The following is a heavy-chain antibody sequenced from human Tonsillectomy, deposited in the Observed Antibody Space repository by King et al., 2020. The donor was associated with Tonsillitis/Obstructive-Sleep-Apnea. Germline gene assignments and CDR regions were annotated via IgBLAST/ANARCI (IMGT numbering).Heavy chain of an antibody. CDR1: GGSISSYY. Sequence: QLQESGPGLVKPSETLSLTCTVSGGSISSYYWIWIRQPPGKGLEWVGYIYYRGSTNYNPSLKSRVTISVDTSKNQFSLKLSSVTAADTAVYYCARVGYDNWFDPWGQGTLVTVSS. J-gene: IGHJ5*02. CDR3: ARVGYDNWFDP. D-gene: IGHD1-1*01. V-gene: IGHV4-59*01. CDR2: IYYRGST.